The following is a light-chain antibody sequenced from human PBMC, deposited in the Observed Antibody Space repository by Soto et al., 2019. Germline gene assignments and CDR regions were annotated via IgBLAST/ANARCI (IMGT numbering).Light chain of an antibody. CDR1: QDITNY. CDR3: QQYDNAPFT. CDR2: DAS. Sequence: DIQMTQSPSSLSASVGDRVTIICQASQDITNYLNWYQQKPGKAPKLLIYDASNFETGVTSRFSGSTSGKHFSFTISSLQPEDIATYYCQQYDNAPFTFGRWTRLELK. J-gene: IGKJ5*01. V-gene: IGKV1-33*01.